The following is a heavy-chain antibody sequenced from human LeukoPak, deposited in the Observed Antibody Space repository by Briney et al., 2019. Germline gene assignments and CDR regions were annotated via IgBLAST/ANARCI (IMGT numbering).Heavy chain of an antibody. D-gene: IGHD3-10*01. Sequence: ASVKVSCKASGYTFKVYYMHWVRQAPGQGLEWMGWINPDNGRTNYAQKFQGRVTVTRDTSISTAYMELSRLSSDDTAVYYCARDSSGYYDYWGQGTLVTVSS. CDR3: ARDSSGYYDY. CDR2: INPDNGRT. J-gene: IGHJ4*02. CDR1: GYTFKVYY. V-gene: IGHV1-2*02.